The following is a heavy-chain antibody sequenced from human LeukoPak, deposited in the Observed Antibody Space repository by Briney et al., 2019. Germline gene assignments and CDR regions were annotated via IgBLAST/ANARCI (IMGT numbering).Heavy chain of an antibody. J-gene: IGHJ4*02. Sequence: GGSLRLSCAASGFTFDDYAMHWVRQAPGKGLEWVSGISWNSGSIGYADSAKGRFTISRDNAKNSLYLQMNSLRAEDTALYYCAKAFVEMATMIDDWGQGTLVTVSS. CDR1: GFTFDDYA. D-gene: IGHD5-24*01. CDR3: AKAFVEMATMIDD. V-gene: IGHV3-9*01. CDR2: ISWNSGSI.